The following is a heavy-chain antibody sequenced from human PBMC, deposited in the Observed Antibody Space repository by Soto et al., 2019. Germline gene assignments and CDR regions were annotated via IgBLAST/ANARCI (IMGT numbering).Heavy chain of an antibody. Sequence: GGYLRLSCAASGFTFSSYAMHWVRQAPGKGLEWVAVISYDGSNKYYADSVKGRFTISRDNSKNTLYLQMNSLRAEDTAVYYCAREHKGFSYFPSPLDYWGQGTLVTVSS. CDR3: AREHKGFSYFPSPLDY. CDR1: GFTFSSYA. J-gene: IGHJ4*02. D-gene: IGHD2-21*01. V-gene: IGHV3-30-3*01. CDR2: ISYDGSNK.